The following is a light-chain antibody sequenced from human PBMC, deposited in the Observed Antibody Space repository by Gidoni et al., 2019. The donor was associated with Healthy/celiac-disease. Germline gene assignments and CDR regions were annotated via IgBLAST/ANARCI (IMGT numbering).Light chain of an antibody. CDR1: QSLLHSNGYNY. CDR3: MQALQTPGT. Sequence: DTVMTPSPLSLPVTPGEPASISCRSSQSLLHSNGYNYLDWYLQKPGQSPQLLIYLGSNRASGVPDRFSGSGSGTDFTLKISRVEAEDVGVYYCMQALQTPGTFXQXTKLEIK. J-gene: IGKJ2*02. V-gene: IGKV2-28*01. CDR2: LGS.